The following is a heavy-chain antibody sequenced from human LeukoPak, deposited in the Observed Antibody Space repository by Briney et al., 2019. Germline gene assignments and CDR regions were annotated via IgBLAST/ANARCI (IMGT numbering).Heavy chain of an antibody. V-gene: IGHV4-34*01. D-gene: IGHD3-16*01. J-gene: IGHJ6*04. Sequence: PSETLSLTCAVYGGSFSGYYWSWIRQPPGKGLEWIGEINHSGSTNYNPSLKSRVTISVYTSKSQFSLKLRSVTAADTAVYYCARGGLGESTLYYYYYGMDVWGKGTTVTVSS. CDR3: ARGGLGESTLYYYYYGMDV. CDR2: INHSGST. CDR1: GGSFSGYY.